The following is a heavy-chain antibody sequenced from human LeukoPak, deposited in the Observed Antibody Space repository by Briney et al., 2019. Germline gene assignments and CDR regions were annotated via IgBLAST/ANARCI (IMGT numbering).Heavy chain of an antibody. CDR3: ARQGEWELPAYFDY. CDR1: GGSISSGGYY. V-gene: IGHV4-31*03. D-gene: IGHD1-26*01. CDR2: IYYSGST. Sequence: SETLSLTCTVSGGSISSGGYYWSWIRQHPGKGLEWIGYIYYSGSTYYNPSLKSRVTISVDTSKNQFSLKLSSVTAADTAVYYCARQGEWELPAYFDYWGQGTLVTVSS. J-gene: IGHJ4*02.